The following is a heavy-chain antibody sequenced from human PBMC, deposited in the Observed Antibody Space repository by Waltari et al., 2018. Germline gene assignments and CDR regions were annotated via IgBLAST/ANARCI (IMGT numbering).Heavy chain of an antibody. V-gene: IGHV1-69*02. CDR1: GGTFSGYP. J-gene: IGHJ4*02. CDR3: ARGPLDYYDSSGYHF. D-gene: IGHD3-22*01. Sequence: QVQLVQSGAEVQKPGSAVTVSCKASGGTFSGYPIRWVREAPGQALEWMGRIIPILGIANYSQKFQGRVTITADKSTSTAYMELSSLRSERTAVYYCARGPLDYYDSSGYHFWGQGTLVTVSS. CDR2: IIPILGIA.